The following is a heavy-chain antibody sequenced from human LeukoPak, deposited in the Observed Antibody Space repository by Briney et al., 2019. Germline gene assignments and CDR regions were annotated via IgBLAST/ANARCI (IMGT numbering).Heavy chain of an antibody. CDR1: GFTFSSYA. J-gene: IGHJ4*02. CDR3: AVNGRPFKRYYYDSSGYYAY. CDR2: ISYEGSNK. Sequence: GGSLRLSCAASGFTFSSYAMHWVRQAPGKGLEWVAVISYEGSNKYYADSVKGRFTISRDNSKNTLYLQMNSLKAEDTAVYYCAVNGRPFKRYYYDSSGYYAYWGQGTLVTVSS. D-gene: IGHD3-22*01. V-gene: IGHV3-30-3*01.